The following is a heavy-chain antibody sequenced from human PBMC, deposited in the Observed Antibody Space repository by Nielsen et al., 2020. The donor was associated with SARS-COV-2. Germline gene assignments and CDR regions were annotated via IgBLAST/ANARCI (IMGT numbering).Heavy chain of an antibody. Sequence: ESLKISCAASGFTFSSYGMHWVRQAPGKGLEWVSVIYSGGSTYYADSVKGRFTISRDNSKNTLYLQMNSLRAEDTAVYYCARGSAPRYFQHWGQGTLVTVSS. CDR2: IYSGGST. CDR1: GFTFSSYG. J-gene: IGHJ1*01. CDR3: ARGSAPRYFQH. V-gene: IGHV3-53*01. D-gene: IGHD2-15*01.